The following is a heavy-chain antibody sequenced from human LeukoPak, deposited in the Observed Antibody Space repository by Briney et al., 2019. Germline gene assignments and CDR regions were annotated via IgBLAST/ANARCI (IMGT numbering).Heavy chain of an antibody. V-gene: IGHV4-34*01. CDR3: ARVDY. Sequence: SETLSLTCAVYGGSFSGYYWSWIRQPPGKGLEWIGEINHSGSTNYNPSLKSRVTVSVDTSKNQFSLKLSSVTAADTAVYYCARVDYWGQGTLVTVSS. CDR2: INHSGST. CDR1: GGSFSGYY. J-gene: IGHJ4*02.